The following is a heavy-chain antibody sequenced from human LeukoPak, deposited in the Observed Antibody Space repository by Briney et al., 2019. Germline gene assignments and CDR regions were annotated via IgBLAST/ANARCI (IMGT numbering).Heavy chain of an antibody. CDR1: GGSISSYY. V-gene: IGHV4-59*08. CDR3: ARQTILASNDY. Sequence: PSETLSLTCTVSGGSISSYYWSWIRQPPGKGLEWIGYIYYSGSTNYNPSLKSRVTISVDTSKNQFSLKLSSVTAADTAVYYCARQTILASNDYWGQGTLVTVSS. J-gene: IGHJ4*02. CDR2: IYYSGST. D-gene: IGHD2-2*02.